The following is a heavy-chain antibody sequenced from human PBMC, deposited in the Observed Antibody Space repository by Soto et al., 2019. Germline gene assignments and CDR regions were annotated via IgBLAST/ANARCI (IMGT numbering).Heavy chain of an antibody. Sequence: SETLSLTCTVSGGSITNYYWGWIRQPPGKGLEWIGYIYYSGTTNYNPSLKSRVTISVDTSKNQFSLKLSSVTAGDTAVYYCASWWAIKGYFTYWGQGSLVTVSS. D-gene: IGHD2-15*01. CDR3: ASWWAIKGYFTY. J-gene: IGHJ4*02. CDR2: IYYSGTT. CDR1: GGSITNYY. V-gene: IGHV4-59*08.